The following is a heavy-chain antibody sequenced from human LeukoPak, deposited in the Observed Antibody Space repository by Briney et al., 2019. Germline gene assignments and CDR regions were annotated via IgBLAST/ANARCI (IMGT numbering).Heavy chain of an antibody. V-gene: IGHV3-48*03. CDR3: ARGYSSCWYGSF. CDR1: GFTFSSYE. D-gene: IGHD6-19*01. J-gene: IGHJ4*02. Sequence: PGESLRLSCAASGFTFSSYEMNWVRQAPRKGLEWVSYISIIGRTIYYADSVQGRFTISSDNAKKSLYLQSNILRAEVTSLYLCARGYSSCWYGSFWGQGTLVTVSS. CDR2: ISIIGRTI.